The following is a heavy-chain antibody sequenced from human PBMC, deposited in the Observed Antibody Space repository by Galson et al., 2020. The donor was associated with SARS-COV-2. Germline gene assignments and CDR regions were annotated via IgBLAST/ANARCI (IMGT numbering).Heavy chain of an antibody. Sequence: GGSLRLSCAASGFIVSKNYMSWVRQAPGKGLEWVSVIYTSGATYYADSVRGRFSISRDNSKNTLFLQMNSLRAEDTAIYYCVTAETPLTQLGWGQGTLGTVSS. V-gene: IGHV3-53*01. D-gene: IGHD3-16*01. CDR1: GFIVSKNY. CDR2: IYTSGAT. J-gene: IGHJ4*02. CDR3: VTAETPLTQLG.